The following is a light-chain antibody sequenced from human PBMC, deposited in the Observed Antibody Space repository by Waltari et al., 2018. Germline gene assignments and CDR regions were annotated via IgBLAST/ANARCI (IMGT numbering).Light chain of an antibody. J-gene: IGLJ2*01. CDR1: SSNIGRAI. Sequence: QPVLTQPPSVSGTPGQRVSIPCSGSSSNIGRAIVNWYQQLPGTAPKLVMFANSQRPSGVPDRYSGSKAGPSASLAISGLQSEDEADYYCEARDDSLDDVVFGGGTKLTVL. CDR2: ANS. V-gene: IGLV1-44*01. CDR3: EARDDSLDDVV.